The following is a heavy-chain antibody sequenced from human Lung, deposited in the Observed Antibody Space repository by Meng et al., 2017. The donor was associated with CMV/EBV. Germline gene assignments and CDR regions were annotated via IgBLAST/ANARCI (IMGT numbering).Heavy chain of an antibody. Sequence: GGSXRLSCTASGFIFSDYSMSWVRQAPGKGLEWVSSISSSSIHIYYADSTKGRFTISRDNAKKSLYLKMNSLIAEDTAVYYCARGRGYCSNTSCYQNSDYXGQGXLVTVSS. V-gene: IGHV3-21*01. J-gene: IGHJ4*02. CDR3: ARGRGYCSNTSCYQNSDY. D-gene: IGHD2-2*01. CDR2: ISSSSIHI. CDR1: GFIFSDYS.